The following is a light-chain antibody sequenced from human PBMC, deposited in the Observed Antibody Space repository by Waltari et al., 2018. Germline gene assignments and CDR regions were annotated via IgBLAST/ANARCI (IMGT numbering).Light chain of an antibody. V-gene: IGLV3-19*01. J-gene: IGLJ2*01. Sequence: SSELTQDPALSVALGQTVRITCQGDSLRGYYATWYQQKPGEAPLLVSYGPNNRPSAISDRFSGSSAGDKASLTITGARPEDEADYYCTSRDSSDNRVLFGGGTKLTVL. CDR2: GPN. CDR3: TSRDSSDNRVL. CDR1: SLRGYY.